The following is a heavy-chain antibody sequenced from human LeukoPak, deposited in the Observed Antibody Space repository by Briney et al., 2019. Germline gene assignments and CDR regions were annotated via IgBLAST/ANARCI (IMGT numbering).Heavy chain of an antibody. J-gene: IGHJ4*02. D-gene: IGHD3-10*01. CDR2: ISAYNGST. Sequence: ASVKVSCKASGYTFTSYGISWVRQAPGQGLEWMGWISAYNGSTNYAQKLQGRVTMTTGTSTSTAYMELRSLRSDDTAVYYCARTSSPVHYFDYWGQGTLVTVSS. V-gene: IGHV1-18*01. CDR3: ARTSSPVHYFDY. CDR1: GYTFTSYG.